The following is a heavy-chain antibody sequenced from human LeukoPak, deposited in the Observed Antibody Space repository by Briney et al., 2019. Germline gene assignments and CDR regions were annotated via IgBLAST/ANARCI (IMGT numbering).Heavy chain of an antibody. D-gene: IGHD3-10*01. CDR2: ISSSGSTI. V-gene: IGHV3-48*03. CDR1: GFTFSSYE. J-gene: IGHJ6*02. Sequence: GGSLRLSCAASGFTFSSYEMNWVRQAPGKGLEWVLYISSSGSTIYYADSVKGRFTISRDNAKNSLYLQMNSLRAEDTAVYYCARDVRTNYRMDVWGQGTTVTVSS. CDR3: ARDVRTNYRMDV.